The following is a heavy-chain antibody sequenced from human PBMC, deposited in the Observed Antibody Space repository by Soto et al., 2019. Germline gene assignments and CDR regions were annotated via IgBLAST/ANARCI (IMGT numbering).Heavy chain of an antibody. J-gene: IGHJ4*02. CDR3: ARSSGRGYYALSY. V-gene: IGHV1-18*01. CDR1: GYTFTNYG. Sequence: QVQLVQSGAEVKKPGASVKVSCKASGYTFTNYGISWVRQAPGQGLEWMGWISAYNDNPNYAQKLQGRVTMTTDTSTSTAYRELRSRRSDDTAVDYCARSSGRGYYALSYWGQGTLVTVSS. D-gene: IGHD3-22*01. CDR2: ISAYNDNP.